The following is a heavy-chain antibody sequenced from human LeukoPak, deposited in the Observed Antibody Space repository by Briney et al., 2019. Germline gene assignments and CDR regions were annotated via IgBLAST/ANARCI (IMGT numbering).Heavy chain of an antibody. V-gene: IGHV3-48*03. CDR2: ISSSGSTI. J-gene: IGHJ4*02. Sequence: GGSLRLSCAASGFTFSSYELNWVRQAPGKGLEWVSYISSSGSTIYYAESVKGRFTISRDNAKNSLSLQMNSLRAEDTAVYYCARGFTGWVTSPIDYWGQGALVTVSS. CDR3: ARGFTGWVTSPIDY. CDR1: GFTFSSYE. D-gene: IGHD2-2*01.